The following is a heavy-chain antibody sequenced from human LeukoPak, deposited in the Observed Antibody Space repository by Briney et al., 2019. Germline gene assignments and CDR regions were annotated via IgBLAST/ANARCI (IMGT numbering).Heavy chain of an antibody. J-gene: IGHJ4*02. D-gene: IGHD4-17*01. CDR2: ISSNGGST. Sequence: PGGSLRLSCAASGFTFSSYAMHWVRQAPGKGLEYVSAISSNGGSTYYANSVKGRFTISRDNSKNTLYLQMGSLRAEDMAVYYCARESEYATATVDYWGQGTLGTVSS. V-gene: IGHV3-64*01. CDR1: GFTFSSYA. CDR3: ARESEYATATVDY.